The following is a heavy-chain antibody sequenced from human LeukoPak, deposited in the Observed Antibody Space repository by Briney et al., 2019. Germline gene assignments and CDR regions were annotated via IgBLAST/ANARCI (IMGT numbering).Heavy chain of an antibody. J-gene: IGHJ4*02. CDR3: ARGGYDGDYFDY. CDR2: IDPSDSYT. D-gene: IGHD5-12*01. V-gene: IGHV5-10-1*01. Sequence: GESLRTSCKGSGYSFTSYWISWVRQMPGKGLEWMGRIDPSDSYTNYSPSFQGHVTISADRSISTAYLQWSSLKASDTAMYYCARGGYDGDYFDYWGQGTLVTVSS. CDR1: GYSFTSYW.